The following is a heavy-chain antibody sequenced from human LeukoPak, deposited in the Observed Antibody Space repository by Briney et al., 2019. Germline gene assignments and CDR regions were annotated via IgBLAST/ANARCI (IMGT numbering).Heavy chain of an antibody. J-gene: IGHJ4*02. Sequence: SETLTLTCTVSGGSISISNYYWGWIRQPPGRGLEWIGCISYSATYYNPSLKSRLTISVDTSKNHFSLNLRSVTAADTAVYYCARRTSNPVGAIDYWGQGTLVTVSS. D-gene: IGHD1-26*01. CDR2: ISYSAT. V-gene: IGHV4-39*01. CDR3: ARRTSNPVGAIDY. CDR1: GGSISISNYY.